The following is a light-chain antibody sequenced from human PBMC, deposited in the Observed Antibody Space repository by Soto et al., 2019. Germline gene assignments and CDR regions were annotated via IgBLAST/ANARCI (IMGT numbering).Light chain of an antibody. CDR3: CSYAGSFTV. CDR2: EDS. Sequence: QSVLTQPASVSGSPGQSITVSCTGTSSDVGNYDLVSWFQQHPGKAPKLIIYEDSKWPSGVSHRFSGSKSGNTASLTISGLQAEDEADYYCCSYAGSFTVFGGGTKLT. V-gene: IGLV2-23*01. J-gene: IGLJ2*01. CDR1: SSDVGNYDL.